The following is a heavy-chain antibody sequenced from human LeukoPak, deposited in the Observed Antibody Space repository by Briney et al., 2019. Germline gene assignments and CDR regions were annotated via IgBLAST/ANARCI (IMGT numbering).Heavy chain of an antibody. CDR2: IRNRAKSYTT. Sequence: GGSLRLSCAASGFIFSDHFMDWVRQAPGKGLEWVGRIRNRAKSYTTQYAPSVKDRYTISRDDSRNSLYLQMNSLKTEDTAVYFCARVGDYYDSRGYSTDAFDMWGQGTMVTVSS. D-gene: IGHD3-22*01. CDR3: ARVGDYYDSRGYSTDAFDM. J-gene: IGHJ3*02. V-gene: IGHV3-72*01. CDR1: GFIFSDHF.